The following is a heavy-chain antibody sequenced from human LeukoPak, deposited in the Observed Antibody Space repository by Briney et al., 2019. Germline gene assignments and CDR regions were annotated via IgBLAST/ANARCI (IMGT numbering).Heavy chain of an antibody. D-gene: IGHD3-3*01. CDR2: IYYSGST. CDR1: GGSISSGDYY. Sequence: SETLSLTCTVSGGSISSGDYYWSWIRQPPGKGLEWIGYIYYSGSTYYNPSLKSRVTISVDTSKNQFSLKLSSVTAADTAVYYCARLYYDFWSGYSSGNNWFDPWGQGTLVTVSS. J-gene: IGHJ5*02. V-gene: IGHV4-30-4*01. CDR3: ARLYYDFWSGYSSGNNWFDP.